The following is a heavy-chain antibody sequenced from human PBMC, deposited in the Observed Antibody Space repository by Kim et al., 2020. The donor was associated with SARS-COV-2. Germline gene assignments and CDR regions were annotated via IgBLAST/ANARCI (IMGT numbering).Heavy chain of an antibody. J-gene: IGHJ6*02. CDR2: INAGNGNT. Sequence: ASVKVSCKASGYTFTSYAMHWVRQAPGQRLEWMGWINAGNGNTKYSQKFQGRVTITRDTSASTAYMELSSLRSEDTAVYYCARDSLRYFDWFYGQRESYYYGMDVWGQGTTVTVSS. V-gene: IGHV1-3*01. CDR1: GYTFTSYA. CDR3: ARDSLRYFDWFYGQRESYYYGMDV. D-gene: IGHD3-9*01.